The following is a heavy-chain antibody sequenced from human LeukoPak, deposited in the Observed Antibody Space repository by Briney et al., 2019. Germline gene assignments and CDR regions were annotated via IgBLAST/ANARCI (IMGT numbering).Heavy chain of an antibody. J-gene: IGHJ4*02. Sequence: PGGSLRLSCAASGFTFSSYAMSWVRQAPGKGLEWVSAISGSGVSTYYADSVKGRFTISRDNSKNTLYLQMNSLRSEDTAVYYCAAVYDSSGYIPDYWGQGTLVTVSS. CDR3: AAVYDSSGYIPDY. D-gene: IGHD3-22*01. CDR2: ISGSGVST. CDR1: GFTFSSYA. V-gene: IGHV3-23*01.